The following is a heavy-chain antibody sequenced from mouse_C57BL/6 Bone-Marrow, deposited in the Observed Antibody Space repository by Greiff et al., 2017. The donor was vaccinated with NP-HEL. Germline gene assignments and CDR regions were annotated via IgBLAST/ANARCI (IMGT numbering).Heavy chain of an antibody. D-gene: IGHD2-3*01. J-gene: IGHJ4*01. CDR3: ARWIDGCYRWYAMDY. CDR2: IHPNSGST. Sequence: QVQLQQPGAELVKPGASVKLSCKASGYTFTSYWMHWVKQRPGQGLEWIGMIHPNSGSTNYNEKFKSKATLTVDKSSSTAYMQLSSLTSEDSAVYYCARWIDGCYRWYAMDYWGQGTSVTVSS. V-gene: IGHV1-64*01. CDR1: GYTFTSYW.